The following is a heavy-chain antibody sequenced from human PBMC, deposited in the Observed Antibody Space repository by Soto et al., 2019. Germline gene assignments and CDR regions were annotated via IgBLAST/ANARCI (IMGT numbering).Heavy chain of an antibody. CDR3: AGSKGSSPTQTKGPAAINYYYGMDA. D-gene: IGHD6-6*01. V-gene: IGHV1-69*13. Sequence: SVKVSCKASGGTFSSYAISWVRQAPGQGLEWMGGIIPIFGTANYAQKFQGRVTITADESTSTAYMELSSLRSEDTAVYYCAGSKGSSPTQTKGPAAINYYYGMDAWGQGTTVTVSS. J-gene: IGHJ6*02. CDR2: IIPIFGTA. CDR1: GGTFSSYA.